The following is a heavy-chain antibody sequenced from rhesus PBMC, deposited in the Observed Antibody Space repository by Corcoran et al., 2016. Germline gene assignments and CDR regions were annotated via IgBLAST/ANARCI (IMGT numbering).Heavy chain of an antibody. V-gene: IGHV4-73*01. CDR2: NYGNSAST. J-gene: IGHJ4*01. Sequence: QVQLQQWGEGLVKPSETLSLTCAVYGGSISGYYYWSWIRPAPGKGLEWSGNNYGNSASTNYNPSLKNRVTISKDTAKNQCSLKLSSVTAADTAVYYCARWGYLRGYFDYWGQGVLVTVSS. D-gene: IGHD5-24*01. CDR1: GGSISGYYY. CDR3: ARWGYLRGYFDY.